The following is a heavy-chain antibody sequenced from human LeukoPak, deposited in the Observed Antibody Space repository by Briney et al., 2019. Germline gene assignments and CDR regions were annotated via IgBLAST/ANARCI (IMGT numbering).Heavy chain of an antibody. D-gene: IGHD3-22*01. CDR3: ARLVYDSRAYYFDY. CDR1: GDSISTYY. V-gene: IGHV4-59*08. Sequence: SETLSLTCTVSGDSISTYYWSWIRQPPGKGLEWIGYIRYSGSANYNPSLRSRVTISIDTSKNQFSLKLSSVTAADTAVYHCARLVYDSRAYYFDYWGQGTLVTVSS. CDR2: IRYSGSA. J-gene: IGHJ4*02.